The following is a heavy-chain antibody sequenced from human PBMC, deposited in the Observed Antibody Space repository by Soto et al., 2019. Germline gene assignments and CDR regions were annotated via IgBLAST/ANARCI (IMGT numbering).Heavy chain of an antibody. CDR1: GYTFTSYA. J-gene: IGHJ3*02. CDR3: ARHGAYDSSGYYRDAFDI. V-gene: IGHV1-3*01. CDR2: INAGNGNT. D-gene: IGHD3-22*01. Sequence: ASVKVFCKASGYTFTSYAMHWVRQAPGQRLEWMGWINAGNGNTKYSQKFQGRVTITRDTSASTAYMELSSLRSEDTAVYYCARHGAYDSSGYYRDAFDIWGQGTMVTVSS.